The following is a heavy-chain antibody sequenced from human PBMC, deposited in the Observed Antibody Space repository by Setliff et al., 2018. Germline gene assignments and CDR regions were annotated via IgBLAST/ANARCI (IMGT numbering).Heavy chain of an antibody. D-gene: IGHD3-16*01. J-gene: IGHJ3*02. Sequence: SETLSLTCTVSGGSINSGSYFWAWIRQPPGKGLEWIGYIYYSGSTYYNPSLKSRVTISVDTSKNQFSLKLSSVTAADTAVYYWASVSSGDAFDIWGQGTMVTVSS. CDR2: IYYSGST. CDR3: ASVSSGDAFDI. V-gene: IGHV4-31*03. CDR1: GGSINSGSYF.